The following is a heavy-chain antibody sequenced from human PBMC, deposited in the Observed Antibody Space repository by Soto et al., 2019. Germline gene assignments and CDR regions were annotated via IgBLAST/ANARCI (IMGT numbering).Heavy chain of an antibody. CDR3: ALIGQQLIGTKLRDC. J-gene: IGHJ4*02. CDR2: ISASGGST. D-gene: IGHD6-13*01. Sequence: EVQLLESGGDLVQPGGSLSFSCAASGFTFSSYAMSWVRQAPGKGLEWVSGISASGGSTYYVASVKGRCTISRDNSKNTLYLQMNSLRAAAPAVYYCALIGQQLIGTKLRDCWGQGTLVAVSS. V-gene: IGHV3-23*01. CDR1: GFTFSSYA.